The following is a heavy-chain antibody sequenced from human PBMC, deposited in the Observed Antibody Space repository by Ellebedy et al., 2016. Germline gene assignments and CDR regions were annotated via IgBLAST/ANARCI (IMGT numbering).Heavy chain of an antibody. J-gene: IGHJ4*02. D-gene: IGHD2-15*01. CDR3: ARGGHCSDGTCYLIDH. V-gene: IGHV3-23*01. Sequence: GESMKISCEASGFPFSSHAMSWVRQAPGKGPEWISAIVASGERTFYADSVKGRFTISRDNSKNTVYLQMNSLRPEDTALYYCARGGHCSDGTCYLIDHWGQGTLVTVS. CDR1: GFPFSSHA. CDR2: IVASGERT.